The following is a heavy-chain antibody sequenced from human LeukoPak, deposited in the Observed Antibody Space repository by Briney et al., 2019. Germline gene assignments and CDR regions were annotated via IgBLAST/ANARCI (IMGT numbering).Heavy chain of an antibody. Sequence: SVKVSCKASGGTFSSYTISWVRQAPGQGLEWIGRIIPILGIANYAQKFQGRVTITADKSTSTAYMELSSLRSEDTAVYYCARAVAVAGTFWFDPWGQGTLVTVSS. D-gene: IGHD6-19*01. V-gene: IGHV1-69*02. CDR2: IIPILGIA. J-gene: IGHJ5*02. CDR1: GGTFSSYT. CDR3: ARAVAVAGTFWFDP.